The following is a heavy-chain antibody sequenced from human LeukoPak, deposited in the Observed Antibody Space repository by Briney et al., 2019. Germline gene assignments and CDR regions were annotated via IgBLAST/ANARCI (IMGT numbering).Heavy chain of an antibody. D-gene: IGHD6-13*01. Sequence: QTGGSLRLSCAASGFTFSSYAMSWVRQAPGKGLEWVSAISGSGGSTYYADSVKGRFTISRDNSKNTLYLQMNSLRAEDTAVYYCARGLYSSTVVVGYWGQGTLVTVSS. CDR2: ISGSGGST. CDR3: ARGLYSSTVVVGY. J-gene: IGHJ4*02. CDR1: GFTFSSYA. V-gene: IGHV3-23*01.